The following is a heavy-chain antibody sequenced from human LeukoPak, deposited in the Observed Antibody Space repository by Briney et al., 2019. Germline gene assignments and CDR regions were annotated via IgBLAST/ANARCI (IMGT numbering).Heavy chain of an antibody. Sequence: ASVKVSCKASGYTFTSYGISWVRQAPGQGLEWMGWISAYNGNTNYAQKLQGRVTMTTDTSTSTAYMELSRLGSDDTAVYYCARDHVVRGFDYWGQGTLVTVSS. J-gene: IGHJ4*02. V-gene: IGHV1-18*01. CDR1: GYTFTSYG. CDR2: ISAYNGNT. CDR3: ARDHVVRGFDY. D-gene: IGHD3-10*01.